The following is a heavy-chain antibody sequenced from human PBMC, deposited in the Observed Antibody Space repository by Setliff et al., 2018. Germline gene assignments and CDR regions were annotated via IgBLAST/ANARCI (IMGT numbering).Heavy chain of an antibody. CDR1: GGSISSAPYY. CDR2: IYTSWSS. J-gene: IGHJ6*03. Sequence: PSETLSLTCTVSGGSISSAPYYWSWIRQPAGKGPEWIGHIYTSWSSNYNPSLKSRVTMSIDTSKNQLSLNLSSVTAADTAVYYCARVTGFLYIDVWGKGTTVTVSS. CDR3: ARVTGFLYIDV. D-gene: IGHD3-3*01. V-gene: IGHV4-61*09.